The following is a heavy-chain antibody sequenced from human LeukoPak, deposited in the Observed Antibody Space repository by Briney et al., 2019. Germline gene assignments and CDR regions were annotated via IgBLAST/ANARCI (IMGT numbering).Heavy chain of an antibody. CDR3: ARVEVVTPSFFDY. CDR1: GYTFTSYD. V-gene: IGHV1-8*01. D-gene: IGHD4-23*01. Sequence: ASVKVSCKASGYTFTSYDINWVRQATGQGLEWMGWINPNSGGTNYAQKFQGRVTITADESTSTAYMELSSLRSEDTAVYYCARVEVVTPSFFDYWGQGTLVTVSS. J-gene: IGHJ4*02. CDR2: INPNSGGT.